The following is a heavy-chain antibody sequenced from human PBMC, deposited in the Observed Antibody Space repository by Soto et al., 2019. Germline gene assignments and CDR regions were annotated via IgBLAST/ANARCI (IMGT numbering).Heavy chain of an antibody. V-gene: IGHV3-33*01. J-gene: IGHJ4*02. Sequence: QAQLVESGAGVVQLGKSLTLSCAASGFPFTHYDINWDRQSPGKRLEWVANAWVDETTTYYADSLKGRFTVSRDNSKNTVCLQMDSLRAEATALYYCAREGGSSGPDPFDCWGQGTVV. CDR3: AREGGSSGPDPFDC. D-gene: IGHD6-13*01. CDR2: AWVDETTT. CDR1: GFPFTHYD.